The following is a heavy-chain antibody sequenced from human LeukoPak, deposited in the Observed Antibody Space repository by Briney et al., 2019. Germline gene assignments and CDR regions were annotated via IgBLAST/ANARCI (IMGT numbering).Heavy chain of an antibody. Sequence: GASVKVSCKASGGTFSSHAISWVRQAPGQGLEWMGGIIPIFGTANYAQKFQGRVTITTDESTSTAYMELSSLRSEDTAVYYCARAVPLNDYLDYWGQGTLVTVSS. J-gene: IGHJ4*02. V-gene: IGHV1-69*05. CDR3: ARAVPLNDYLDY. CDR1: GGTFSSHA. CDR2: IIPIFGTA.